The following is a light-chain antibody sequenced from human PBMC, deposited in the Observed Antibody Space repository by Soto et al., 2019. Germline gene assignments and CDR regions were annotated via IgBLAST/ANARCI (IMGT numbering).Light chain of an antibody. CDR2: DXS. J-gene: IGKJ1*01. V-gene: IGKV1-5*01. CDR1: QSIGRF. CDR3: QHYGGMWT. Sequence: DIQMTQSPSTLSGSVGDRVTITCRASQSIGRFLAWYQHQPGKAPKLLXYDXSNLQSGVPSRFSGSGYGAEFTLTIRSLQPDDFATYCCQHYGGMWTFGQGTKVDIK.